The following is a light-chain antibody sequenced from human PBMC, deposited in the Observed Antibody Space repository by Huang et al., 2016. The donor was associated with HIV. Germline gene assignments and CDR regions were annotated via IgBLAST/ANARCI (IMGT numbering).Light chain of an antibody. CDR3: QQYYNWPPIT. CDR1: QSISSK. Sequence: EIVMTQSPATLSVSPGERATLSCRASQSISSKLAWYPQKPGQAPRLLIYDASSSATGIPDRFRGSGSGTEFTLTISTLQSDDFAVYYCQQYYNWPPITFGQGTRLEMK. CDR2: DAS. V-gene: IGKV3-15*01. J-gene: IGKJ5*01.